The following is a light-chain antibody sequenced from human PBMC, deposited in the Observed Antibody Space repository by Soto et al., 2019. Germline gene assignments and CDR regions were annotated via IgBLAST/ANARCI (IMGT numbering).Light chain of an antibody. V-gene: IGKV1-39*01. CDR3: QQTDTNPIT. Sequence: DIQMTHSPSSLSASVGARLTITCRASQGISTYSNWYQKKPGKAPKLLIYAASSLQSGVPSRLSGSGYGTDFTITISSLKPEDFATYFCQQTDTNPITFGHGTRLEIK. J-gene: IGKJ5*01. CDR2: AAS. CDR1: QGISTY.